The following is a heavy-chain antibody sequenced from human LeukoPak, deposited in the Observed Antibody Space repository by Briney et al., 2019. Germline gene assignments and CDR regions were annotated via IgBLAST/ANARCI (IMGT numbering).Heavy chain of an antibody. CDR3: AKGYGQRLVNNWFDP. CDR1: GFTFSTYG. Sequence: PGRSLRLSCAASGFTFSTYGMHWVRQAPGKGLEWVAVISYDGNNKYYGDSVKGRFTISRDNSKSTLYLQMNSLRAEDTAVYYCAKGYGQRLVNNWFDPWGQGTLVTVSS. J-gene: IGHJ5*02. D-gene: IGHD6-13*01. V-gene: IGHV3-30*18. CDR2: ISYDGNNK.